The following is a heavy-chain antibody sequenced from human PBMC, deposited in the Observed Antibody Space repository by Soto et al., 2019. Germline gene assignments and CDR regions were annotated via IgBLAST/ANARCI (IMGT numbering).Heavy chain of an antibody. CDR2: ISWNSGSI. CDR1: GFTFDDYA. D-gene: IGHD1-26*01. CDR3: AKGQYSWSYHAFDI. Sequence: PGGSLRLSCAASGFTFDDYAMHWVRQAPGKGLEWVSGISWNSGSIGYADSVKGRFTISRDNAKNSLYLQMNSLRAEDTALYYCAKGQYSWSYHAFDIWGQGTMVTVS. V-gene: IGHV3-9*01. J-gene: IGHJ3*02.